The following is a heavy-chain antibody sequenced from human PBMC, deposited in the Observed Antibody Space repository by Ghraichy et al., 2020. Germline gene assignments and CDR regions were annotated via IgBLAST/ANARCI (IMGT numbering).Heavy chain of an antibody. V-gene: IGHV1-18*04. J-gene: IGHJ4*02. CDR1: GYTFTSYG. CDR2: ISAYNGNT. D-gene: IGHD3-22*01. Sequence: ASVKVSCKASGYTFTSYGISWVRQAPGQGLEWMGWISAYNGNTNYAQKLQGRVTMTTDTSTSTAYMELRSLRSDDTAVYYCARDLERTKLYYDSSGYYDYWGQGTLVTVSS. CDR3: ARDLERTKLYYDSSGYYDY.